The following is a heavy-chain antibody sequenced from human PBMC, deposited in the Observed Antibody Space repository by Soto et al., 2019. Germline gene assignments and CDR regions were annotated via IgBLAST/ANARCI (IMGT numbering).Heavy chain of an antibody. CDR2: ISVSGDNT. V-gene: IGHV3-23*01. Sequence: GGSLRLSCAASGFTFSRYAMNWVRQAPGRGLQWISGISVSGDNTSYVESVRGRFTVYRDNSKDTLYLQMNNLRAEDTALYYCAKDGKMRTKVWFPAGYGMDVWGQGTTVTVSS. CDR1: GFTFSRYA. D-gene: IGHD3-10*01. CDR3: AKDGKMRTKVWFPAGYGMDV. J-gene: IGHJ6*02.